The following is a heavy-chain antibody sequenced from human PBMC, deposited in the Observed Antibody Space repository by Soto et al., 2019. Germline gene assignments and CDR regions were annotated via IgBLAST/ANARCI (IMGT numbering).Heavy chain of an antibody. V-gene: IGHV1-69*01. CDR2: IIPIFGTA. J-gene: IGHJ4*02. CDR3: ARDHIRSGYYDVDEDPRYYFDY. Sequence: QVQLVQSGAEVKKPGSSVKVSCKASGGTFSSYAISWVRQAPGQGLEWMGGIIPIFGTANYAQKFQGRVTITADESTSAAYMELSSLRSEDTAVYYCARDHIRSGYYDVDEDPRYYFDYWGQGTLVTVSS. CDR1: GGTFSSYA. D-gene: IGHD3-22*01.